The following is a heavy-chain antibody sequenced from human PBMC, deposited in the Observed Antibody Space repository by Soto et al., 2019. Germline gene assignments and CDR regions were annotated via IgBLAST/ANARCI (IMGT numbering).Heavy chain of an antibody. V-gene: IGHV4-34*01. Sequence: SETLSLTCAVYGGSFSGYYWSWIRQPPGKGLEWIGEINHSGSTNYNPSLKSRVTISVDTSKNQFSLKLSSVTAADTAVYYCARRRELTGWNYVNYWGQGTLVTVSS. CDR1: GGSFSGYY. D-gene: IGHD1-7*01. CDR3: ARRRELTGWNYVNY. CDR2: INHSGST. J-gene: IGHJ4*02.